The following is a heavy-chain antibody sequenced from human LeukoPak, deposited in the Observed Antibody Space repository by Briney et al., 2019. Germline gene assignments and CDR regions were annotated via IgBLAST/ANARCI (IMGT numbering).Heavy chain of an antibody. CDR3: ARGHYDILTYLYYFDY. D-gene: IGHD3-9*01. V-gene: IGHV1-8*01. Sequence: GASVKVSCKASGYTFTSYDINWVRQATGLGLEWMGWMNPNSGNTGYAQKFQGRVTMTRNTSISTAYMELSSLRSEDTAVYYCARGHYDILTYLYYFDYWGQGTLVTVSS. J-gene: IGHJ4*02. CDR1: GYTFTSYD. CDR2: MNPNSGNT.